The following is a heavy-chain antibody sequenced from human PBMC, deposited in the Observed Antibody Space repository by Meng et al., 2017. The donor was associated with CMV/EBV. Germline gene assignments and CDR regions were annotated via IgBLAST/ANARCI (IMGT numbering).Heavy chain of an antibody. V-gene: IGHV3-21*01. J-gene: IGHJ5*02. CDR3: AGDRSGSYLGFDP. CDR1: GFTFSSYS. D-gene: IGHD1-26*01. Sequence: GESLKISCAASGFTFSSYSMNWVRQAPGKGLEWVSSISSSSSYIYYADSVKGRFTISRDNAKNSLYLQMNSLRAEDTAVYYCAGDRSGSYLGFDPWGQGTLVTVSS. CDR2: ISSSSSYI.